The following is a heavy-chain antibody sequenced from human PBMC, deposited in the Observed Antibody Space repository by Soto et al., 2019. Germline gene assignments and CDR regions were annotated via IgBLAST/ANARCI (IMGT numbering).Heavy chain of an antibody. CDR1: GSRFSNYV. Sequence: QVQLVQSGAEVKTPGSSLKVSCKVSGSRFSNYVISWVRQAPGHGLEWLGRIIPIFNSTKYAQSFQGRGTITADKATSTASLELRSLRSDDTAVYYCAREGRGKKAGYNGLVSLGYWGQGTLVTVSS. CDR2: IIPIFNST. J-gene: IGHJ4*02. CDR3: AREGRGKKAGYNGLVSLGY. V-gene: IGHV1-69*06. D-gene: IGHD2-2*02.